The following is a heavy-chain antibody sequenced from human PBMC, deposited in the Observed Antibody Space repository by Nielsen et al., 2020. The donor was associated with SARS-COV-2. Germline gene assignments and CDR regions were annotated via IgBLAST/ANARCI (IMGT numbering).Heavy chain of an antibody. D-gene: IGHD6-13*01. CDR3: ARDTGNWYMDV. CDR1: GYTFSTSY. J-gene: IGHJ6*04. Sequence: ASVKVSCKASGYTFSTSYMHRVRQAPGQRLEWMGWMSAADGRTTYSQKFQGRVTTTRDTSATTVYLELSSLTSEDTAVYYCARDTGNWYMDVWGKGTTVTVSS. V-gene: IGHV1-3*01. CDR2: MSAADGRT.